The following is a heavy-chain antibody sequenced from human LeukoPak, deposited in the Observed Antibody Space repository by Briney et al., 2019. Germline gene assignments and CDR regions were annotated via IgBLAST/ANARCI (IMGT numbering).Heavy chain of an antibody. CDR1: GFTFSSYA. J-gene: IGHJ4*02. Sequence: GGSLRLSCAASGFTFSSYAMHWVRQAPGKGLEWVAVISYDGSNKYYADSVKGRFTISRDNSKNTLYLQMNSLRAEDTAVYYCAREGVGAFFGYWGQGTLVTVSS. V-gene: IGHV3-30-3*01. D-gene: IGHD3-10*01. CDR3: AREGVGAFFGY. CDR2: ISYDGSNK.